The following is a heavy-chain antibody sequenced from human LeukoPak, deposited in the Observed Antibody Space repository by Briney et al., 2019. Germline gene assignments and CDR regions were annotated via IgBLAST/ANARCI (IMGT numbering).Heavy chain of an antibody. CDR3: ARADYTTSKIIH. CDR2: INSDGSTT. J-gene: IGHJ4*02. CDR1: GFTFSSYW. V-gene: IGHV3-74*01. Sequence: PGGSLRLSCAGFGFTFSSYWMFWVRQAPGKGLLWVSRINSDGSTTNYADSVKGRFTISRDNAKNTLYLQMNSLRAEDTAVYYCARADYTTSKIIHWGQGTLVTVSS. D-gene: IGHD2-2*02.